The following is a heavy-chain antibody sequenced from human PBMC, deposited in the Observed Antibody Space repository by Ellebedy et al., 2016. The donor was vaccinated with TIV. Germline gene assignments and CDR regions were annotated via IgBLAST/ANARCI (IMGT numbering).Heavy chain of an antibody. Sequence: GESLKISXAASGFTFSTYFMHWVRQVPGKGLEWVALIWHDGSNKHYADSVKGRFTISRDNSKNTLFLQMNSLRAEDTAVYYCAREEFGTSFDYWGQGTLVTVSS. D-gene: IGHD3-10*01. CDR1: GFTFSTYF. J-gene: IGHJ4*02. CDR2: IWHDGSNK. CDR3: AREEFGTSFDY. V-gene: IGHV3-33*01.